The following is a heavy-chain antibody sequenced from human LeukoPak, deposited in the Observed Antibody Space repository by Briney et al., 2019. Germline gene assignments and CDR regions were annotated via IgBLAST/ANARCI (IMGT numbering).Heavy chain of an antibody. V-gene: IGHV3-7*01. CDR1: GFTFSSYW. CDR2: IKQDGSEK. CDR3: ARALPTRRGYYYYYYYMDV. J-gene: IGHJ6*03. Sequence: GGSLRLSCAASGFTFSSYWMSWVRQAPGKGLEWMANIKQDGSEKYYVDSVKGRFTISRDNAKNSLYLQMNSLRAEDTAVYYCARALPTRRGYYYYYYYMDVWGKGTTVTVSS. D-gene: IGHD2-15*01.